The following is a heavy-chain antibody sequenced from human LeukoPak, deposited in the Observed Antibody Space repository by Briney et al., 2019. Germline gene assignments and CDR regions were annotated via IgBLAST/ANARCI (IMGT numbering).Heavy chain of an antibody. J-gene: IGHJ4*02. D-gene: IGHD3-10*01. CDR3: AKDAYYYGSGSYYNAGRANQN. CDR2: ISDSGGST. Sequence: GGSLRLSCAASGFTFSSYSMNWVRQAPGKGLEWVSAISDSGGSTYYADSGKGRFTISRDNSKNTLYLQMNSLRAEDTAVYYCAKDAYYYGSGSYYNAGRANQNWGQGTLVTVSS. CDR1: GFTFSSYS. V-gene: IGHV3-23*01.